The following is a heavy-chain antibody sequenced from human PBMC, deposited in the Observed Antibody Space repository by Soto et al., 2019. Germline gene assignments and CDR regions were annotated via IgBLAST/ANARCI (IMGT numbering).Heavy chain of an antibody. D-gene: IGHD6-6*01. CDR1: GFTFSSYW. J-gene: IGHJ6*02. Sequence: PGGSLRLSCAASGFTFSSYWMHWLRQAPGKGLVWVSRINSDGSSTSYADSVKGRFTISRDNAKNTLYLEMNCLRAEDTAVYYCARDFILAATTTSIPRPYHYGMDVWGQGTTFTASS. CDR2: INSDGSST. V-gene: IGHV3-74*01. CDR3: ARDFILAATTTSIPRPYHYGMDV.